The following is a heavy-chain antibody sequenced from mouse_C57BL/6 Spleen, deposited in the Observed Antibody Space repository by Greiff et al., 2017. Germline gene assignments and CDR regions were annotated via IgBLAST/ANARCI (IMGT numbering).Heavy chain of an antibody. V-gene: IGHV3-6*01. CDR1: GYSITSGYY. CDR3: ARGLLITTVVEN. Sequence: EVKLQESGPGLVKPSQSLSLTCSVTGYSITSGYYWNWIRQFPGNKLEWMGYISYDGSNNYNPSLKNRISITRDTSKNQFFLKLNSVTTEDTATYYCARGLLITTVVENWGQGTSVTVSS. D-gene: IGHD1-1*01. J-gene: IGHJ4*01. CDR2: ISYDGSN.